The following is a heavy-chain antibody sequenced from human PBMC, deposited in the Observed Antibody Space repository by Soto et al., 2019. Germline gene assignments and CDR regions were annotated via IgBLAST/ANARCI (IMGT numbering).Heavy chain of an antibody. Sequence: GSLRLSCAASGFTFSSYAMHWVRQAPGKGLEWVAVISYDGSNKYYADSVKGRFTISRDNSKNALYLQMNSLRAEDTAVYYCARDPSGGWYGTDYWGQGTLVTVSS. CDR2: ISYDGSNK. CDR3: ARDPSGGWYGTDY. D-gene: IGHD6-19*01. J-gene: IGHJ4*02. V-gene: IGHV3-30-3*01. CDR1: GFTFSSYA.